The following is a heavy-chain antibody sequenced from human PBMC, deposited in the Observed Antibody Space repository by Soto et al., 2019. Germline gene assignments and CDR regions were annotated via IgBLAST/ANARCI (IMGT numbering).Heavy chain of an antibody. V-gene: IGHV4-59*01. D-gene: IGHD3-22*01. CDR2: IYYSGST. Sequence: SETLSLTCTVSGGSISSYYWSWIRQPPGKGLEWIGYIYYSGSTNYNPSLKSRVTISVDTSKNQFSLKLSSVTAADTAEYYCAGAPLTYDSSGYGHLGGIDYWGQGTLVTVST. CDR1: GGSISSYY. J-gene: IGHJ4*02. CDR3: AGAPLTYDSSGYGHLGGIDY.